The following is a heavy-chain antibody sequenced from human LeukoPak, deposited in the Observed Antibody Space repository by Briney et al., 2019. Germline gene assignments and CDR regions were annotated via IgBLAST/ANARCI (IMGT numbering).Heavy chain of an antibody. Sequence: GGSLRLSCAASGFTFSSYWMSWVRQAPGKGLEWVANIKQDGSEKYYVDSVKGRFTISRDNSKNTLYLQMNSLRAEDTAVYYCTTLVYYYYYMDVWGKGTTVTISS. CDR3: TTLVYYYYYMDV. CDR1: GFTFSSYW. V-gene: IGHV3-7*03. D-gene: IGHD3-16*01. J-gene: IGHJ6*03. CDR2: IKQDGSEK.